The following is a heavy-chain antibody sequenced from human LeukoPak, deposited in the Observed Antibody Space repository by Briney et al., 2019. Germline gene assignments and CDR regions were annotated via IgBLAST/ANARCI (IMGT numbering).Heavy chain of an antibody. V-gene: IGHV4-4*02. Sequence: PSETLSLTCTVSPDSTTSNFWSWVRQPTGKGLEWIGEIHRSGSTNYNPSLQSRVTISIDRSKNQIALELSSVTAADTAVYYCAREIVGGFNPGAYWGQGTLVTVSS. D-gene: IGHD1-14*01. CDR1: PDSTTSNF. CDR2: IHRSGST. CDR3: AREIVGGFNPGAY. J-gene: IGHJ4*02.